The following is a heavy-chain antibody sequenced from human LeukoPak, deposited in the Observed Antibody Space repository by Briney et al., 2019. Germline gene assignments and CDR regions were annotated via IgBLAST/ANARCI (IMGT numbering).Heavy chain of an antibody. V-gene: IGHV1-2*06. CDR3: ARKRALGVNWFDP. Sequence: GAPVKVSCTASGGTFSSYAISWVRQAPGQGLEWMGRINPNSGGTNYAQKFQGRVTMTRDTSISTAYMELSRLRSDDTAVYYCARKRALGVNWFDPWGQGTLVTVSS. D-gene: IGHD7-27*01. CDR2: INPNSGGT. CDR1: GGTFSSYA. J-gene: IGHJ5*02.